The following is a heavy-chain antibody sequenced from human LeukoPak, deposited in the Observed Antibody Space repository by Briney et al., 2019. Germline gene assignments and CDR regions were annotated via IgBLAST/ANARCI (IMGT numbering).Heavy chain of an antibody. V-gene: IGHV4-59*01. CDR3: ARGSGSGIYAYYYGMDV. CDR1: GGSISRNY. J-gene: IGHJ6*02. CDR2: IYHSGST. D-gene: IGHD1-26*01. Sequence: SETLSLTCTVSGGSISRNYWSWIRQPPGKGLEWIGYIYHSGSTNYNPSLKSRVTISVDTSKNQFSLRLTSVTAADTAVYYCARGSGSGIYAYYYGMDVWGQGTTVTVSS.